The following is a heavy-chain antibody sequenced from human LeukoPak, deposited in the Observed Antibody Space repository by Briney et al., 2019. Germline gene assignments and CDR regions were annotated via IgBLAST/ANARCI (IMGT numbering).Heavy chain of an antibody. D-gene: IGHD3-10*01. CDR2: ISYDGSNK. Sequence: PGGSLRLSCAASGFTFSSYAMHWVRQAPGKGLEWVAVISYDGSNKYYADSVKGRFTISRDNSKNTLYLQVNSLRAEDTAVYYCARDRGVSSSYYFDYWGQGTLVTVSS. J-gene: IGHJ4*02. CDR3: ARDRGVSSSYYFDY. CDR1: GFTFSSYA. V-gene: IGHV3-30-3*01.